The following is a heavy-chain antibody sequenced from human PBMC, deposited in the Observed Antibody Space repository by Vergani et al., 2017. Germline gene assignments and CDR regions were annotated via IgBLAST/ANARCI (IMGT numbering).Heavy chain of an antibody. CDR2: ISSSSSTI. Sequence: EVQLVESGGGLVQPGGSLRLSCAASGFTFSSYSMNWVRQAPGKGLEWVSYISSSSSTIYYADSVKGRFTSSRDNAKNSLYLQMNSLRAEDTAVYYCARDSPQLWQVNYYGIDFWGQGTTVTVSS. D-gene: IGHD5-18*01. J-gene: IGHJ6*02. V-gene: IGHV3-48*01. CDR1: GFTFSSYS. CDR3: ARDSPQLWQVNYYGIDF.